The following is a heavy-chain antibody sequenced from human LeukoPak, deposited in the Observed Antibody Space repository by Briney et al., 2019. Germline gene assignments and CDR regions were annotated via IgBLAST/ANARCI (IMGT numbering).Heavy chain of an antibody. J-gene: IGHJ4*02. D-gene: IGHD2/OR15-2a*01. CDR3: AKDSAKKYDDY. Sequence: PGGSLRLSCVASGFTVSSNYMSWVRQAPGKGLEWVSGFSGSGGSTHYADSVKGRFIISRDNSKNTLYLQMNSLRAEDTAVYYCAKDSAKKYDDYWGQGTLVTVSS. CDR1: GFTVSSNY. V-gene: IGHV3-23*01. CDR2: FSGSGGST.